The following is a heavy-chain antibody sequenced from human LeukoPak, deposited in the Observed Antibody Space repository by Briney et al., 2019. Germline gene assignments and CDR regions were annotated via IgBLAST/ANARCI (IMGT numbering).Heavy chain of an antibody. CDR2: IYYSGST. V-gene: IGHV4-59*01. Sequence: SETLSLTCTVSGFSISSYYWNWIRQPPGKGLEWVGYIYYSGSTNYKPSVKSRVTISVDTSKPQFSLKLSSVTAADTAVYYCARGGYYGSGTAFRFDPWGQGTLVTVYS. CDR1: GFSISSYY. CDR3: ARGGYYGSGTAFRFDP. D-gene: IGHD3-10*01. J-gene: IGHJ5*02.